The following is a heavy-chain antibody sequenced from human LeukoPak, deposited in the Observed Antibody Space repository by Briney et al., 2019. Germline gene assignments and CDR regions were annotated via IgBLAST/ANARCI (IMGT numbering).Heavy chain of an antibody. CDR2: INTGNGNT. J-gene: IGHJ5*02. V-gene: IGHV1-3*03. CDR3: ARGATDTTRWFGP. D-gene: IGHD1-26*01. Sequence: GASVKVSCKASGYTFTTYTLHWVRQAPGQRLQWMGCINTGNGNTKYSQEFQGRVTITRDTSASTAYMELSSLNSEDTAAYYCARGATDTTRWFGPWGQGTLVTVSS. CDR1: GYTFTTYT.